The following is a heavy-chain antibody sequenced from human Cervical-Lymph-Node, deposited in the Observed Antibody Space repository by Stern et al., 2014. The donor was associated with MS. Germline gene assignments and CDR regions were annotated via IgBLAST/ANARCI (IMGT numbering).Heavy chain of an antibody. CDR3: ARDSGYSSSWYPWYFDY. CDR1: GYTFTSYG. D-gene: IGHD6-13*01. J-gene: IGHJ4*02. Sequence: QEQLVQSGAEVKKPGASVKVSCKASGYTFTSYGISWVRQAPGQGLEWMGWISAYNGNTNYAQKLQGRVTMPTDTSTSTAYMELRSLRSDDTAVYYCARDSGYSSSWYPWYFDYWGQGTLVTVSS. V-gene: IGHV1-18*01. CDR2: ISAYNGNT.